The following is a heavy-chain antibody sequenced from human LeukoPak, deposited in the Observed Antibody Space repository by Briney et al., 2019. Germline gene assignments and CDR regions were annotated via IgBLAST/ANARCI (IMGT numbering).Heavy chain of an antibody. CDR3: AREGRVSGYDFDC. Sequence: PGGSLRLSCAASGFTFSSYWLHWVRHAPGKGLVWVSRINSDGSSITYAGSVKGRFTISRDNAKNTLYLQMNSLRVEDTAVYYCAREGRVSGYDFDCWGQGTLVTVSS. J-gene: IGHJ4*02. V-gene: IGHV3-74*03. CDR1: GFTFSSYW. CDR2: INSDGSSI. D-gene: IGHD5-12*01.